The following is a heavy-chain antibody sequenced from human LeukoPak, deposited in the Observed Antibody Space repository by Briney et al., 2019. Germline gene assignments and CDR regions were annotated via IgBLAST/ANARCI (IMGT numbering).Heavy chain of an antibody. D-gene: IGHD3-22*01. J-gene: IGHJ3*02. Sequence: ASVKVSCKASGYTFTSYYMHWVRQATGQGLEWMGWMNPNSGNTGYAQKFQGRVTITRNTSISTAYMELSSLRSEDTAVYYCATGYYDSSGYPYVAFDIWGQGTMVTVSS. CDR1: GYTFTSYY. V-gene: IGHV1-8*03. CDR3: ATGYYDSSGYPYVAFDI. CDR2: MNPNSGNT.